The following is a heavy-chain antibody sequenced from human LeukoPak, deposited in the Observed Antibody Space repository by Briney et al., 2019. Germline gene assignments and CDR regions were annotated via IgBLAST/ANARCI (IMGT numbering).Heavy chain of an antibody. Sequence: VGSLRLSCAASGFTFSDYNMNWVRQAPGKGLEWVSVISTSSTYIYYADSVKGRFTISRDNAKNSLYLQMNSLRAEDTAVYYCARVSTAASLAIDSWGQGTLVTVST. CDR2: ISTSSTYI. CDR3: ARVSTAASLAIDS. CDR1: GFTFSDYN. D-gene: IGHD6-13*01. V-gene: IGHV3-21*06. J-gene: IGHJ4*02.